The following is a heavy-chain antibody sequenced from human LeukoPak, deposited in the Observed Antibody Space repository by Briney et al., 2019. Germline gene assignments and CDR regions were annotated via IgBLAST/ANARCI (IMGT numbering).Heavy chain of an antibody. J-gene: IGHJ6*03. Sequence: ASVKVSCKASGYTFTGYSMHWVRQAPGQGLEWMGWINPNSGGTNYAQKFQGRVTMTRDTSISTAYMELSRLRSDDTAVYHCARGSEYCSSISCHLCPGCYYYYYMDVWGKGTTVTVSS. V-gene: IGHV1-2*02. CDR3: ARGSEYCSSISCHLCPGCYYYYYMDV. CDR2: INPNSGGT. D-gene: IGHD2-2*01. CDR1: GYTFTGYS.